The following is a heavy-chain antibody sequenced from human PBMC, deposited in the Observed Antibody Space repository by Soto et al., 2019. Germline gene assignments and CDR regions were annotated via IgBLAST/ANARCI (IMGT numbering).Heavy chain of an antibody. D-gene: IGHD6-13*01. CDR2: ISGIGGST. V-gene: IGHV3-23*01. CDR3: ARGSSGYISSWYYFDY. Sequence: GGSLRLSWAASGFTFTDYALSWVRQAPGKGLEWVATISGIGGSTYLADSVKGRLSISRDNSKSTVSLLMNSLRAEDTAVYFCARGSSGYISSWYYFDYWGRGTLVTVSS. J-gene: IGHJ4*02. CDR1: GFTFTDYA.